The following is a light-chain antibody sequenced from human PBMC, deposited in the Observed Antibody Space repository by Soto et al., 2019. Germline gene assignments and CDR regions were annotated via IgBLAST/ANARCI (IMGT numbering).Light chain of an antibody. CDR1: QSVRHY. V-gene: IGKV3-11*01. CDR2: DAS. Sequence: EIVLTQSPATLSLSPGERATLSCRASQSVRHYLAWYQQKPGQAPRLLIYDASNRATGIPARFSGSWSGTDFTLTISSLEPEDFAVYYCQQRSNWLITFGQGTRLEIK. CDR3: QQRSNWLIT. J-gene: IGKJ5*01.